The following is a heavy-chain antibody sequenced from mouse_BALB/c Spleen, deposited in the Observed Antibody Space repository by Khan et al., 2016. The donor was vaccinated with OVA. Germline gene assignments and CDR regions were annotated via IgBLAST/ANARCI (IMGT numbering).Heavy chain of an antibody. J-gene: IGHJ3*01. Sequence: VELVDSGPGLVQPSQSLSITCTVSDFSLTNSGVHWVRQSPGQGLEWLGVLWSGGITDSTVAFISRLSLTKDNSKSQVFVKMNSLQVDDTAIYYCARRDYGSSYGFAYWGQGTLVTVSA. V-gene: IGHV2-4*02. D-gene: IGHD1-1*01. CDR1: DFSLTNSG. CDR2: LWSGGIT. CDR3: ARRDYGSSYGFAY.